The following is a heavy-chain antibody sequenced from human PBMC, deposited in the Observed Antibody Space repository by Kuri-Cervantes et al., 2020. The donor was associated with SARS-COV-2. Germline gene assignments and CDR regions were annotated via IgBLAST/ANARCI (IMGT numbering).Heavy chain of an antibody. CDR3: AKDDTGDYGPTYFDY. Sequence: GGSLRLSCAASGFTFNNYAMHWVRQTPGEGLEWVAITSYDGTSKYYADSVKGRFTISRDNSKNTLYLQMNNLRGDDTAVYFCAKDDTGDYGPTYFDYWGQGTLVTVSS. V-gene: IGHV3-30-3*01. D-gene: IGHD4-17*01. J-gene: IGHJ4*02. CDR1: GFTFNNYA. CDR2: TSYDGTSK.